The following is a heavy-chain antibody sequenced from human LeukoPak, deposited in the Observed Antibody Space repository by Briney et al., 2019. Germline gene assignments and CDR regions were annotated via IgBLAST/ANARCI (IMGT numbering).Heavy chain of an antibody. CDR3: ARVTYSSSSMSVDGFDI. D-gene: IGHD6-6*01. CDR2: IYTSGST. Sequence: SETLSLTCTVSGGSISSYHWSWIRQPAGKGPEWIGRIYTSGSTNYNPSLKSRVTMSVDTSKNQFSLKLNSVTAADTAVYYCARVTYSSSSMSVDGFDIWGQGTTVSVSS. J-gene: IGHJ3*02. CDR1: GGSISSYH. V-gene: IGHV4-4*07.